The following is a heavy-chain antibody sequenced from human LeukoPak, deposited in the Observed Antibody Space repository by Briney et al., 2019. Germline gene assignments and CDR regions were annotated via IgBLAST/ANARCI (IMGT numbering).Heavy chain of an antibody. Sequence: GTSLRLSCAASGFTFRSYGIHWVRQAPGKGLEWVSSISSSSSYIYYADSVKGRFTISRDNAKNSLYLQMNSLRAEDTAVYYCARDSSKIWFGELSVAFDIWGQGTMVTVSS. CDR3: ARDSSKIWFGELSVAFDI. J-gene: IGHJ3*02. CDR2: ISSSSSYI. V-gene: IGHV3-21*01. CDR1: GFTFRSYG. D-gene: IGHD3-10*01.